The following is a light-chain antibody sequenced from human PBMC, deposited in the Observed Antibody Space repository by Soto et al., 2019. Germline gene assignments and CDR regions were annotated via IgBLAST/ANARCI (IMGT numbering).Light chain of an antibody. J-gene: IGKJ3*01. V-gene: IGKV1-39*01. Sequence: DIQMTQSPSSLSASVGDRVTISCRASQNIVGYLNWYQQTPGKAPKLLVYAASSWRSGVPSRFSGSGSGTDFNFTISSLQPEDFGPYYCQQSYTTPFTFGPGTQVD. CDR1: QNIVGY. CDR3: QQSYTTPFT. CDR2: AAS.